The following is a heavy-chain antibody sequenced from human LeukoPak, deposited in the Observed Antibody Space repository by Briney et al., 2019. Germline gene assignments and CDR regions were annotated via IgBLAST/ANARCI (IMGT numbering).Heavy chain of an antibody. Sequence: GGSLRRSCAASGFTFSSYAMHWVRQAPGKGLEWVAVISYDGSNKYYADSVKGRFTISRDNSKNTLYLQMNSLRAEDTAVYYCARDSGFWSGYWVGYFDYWGQGTLVTVSS. V-gene: IGHV3-30-3*01. CDR1: GFTFSSYA. D-gene: IGHD3-3*01. J-gene: IGHJ4*02. CDR2: ISYDGSNK. CDR3: ARDSGFWSGYWVGYFDY.